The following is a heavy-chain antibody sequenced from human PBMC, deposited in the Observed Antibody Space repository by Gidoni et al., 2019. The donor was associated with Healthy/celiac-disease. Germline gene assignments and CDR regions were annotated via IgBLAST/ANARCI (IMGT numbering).Heavy chain of an antibody. D-gene: IGHD1-26*01. CDR1: GFTFSSYS. CDR2: ISSSSSTI. Sequence: EVQLVESGGGVVQPGGSLRLSCAASGFTFSSYSMNWVRQAPGKGLEWVSYISSSSSTIYYADSVKGRFTISRDNAKNSLYLQMNSLRDEDTAVYYCVGWELKVDAFDIWGQGTMVTVSS. J-gene: IGHJ3*02. V-gene: IGHV3-48*02. CDR3: VGWELKVDAFDI.